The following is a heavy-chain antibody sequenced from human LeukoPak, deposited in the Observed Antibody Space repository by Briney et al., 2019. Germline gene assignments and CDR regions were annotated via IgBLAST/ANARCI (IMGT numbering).Heavy chain of an antibody. V-gene: IGHV4-4*07. Sequence: PSETLSLTCTVSGGSISTYYWSWIRQSAGKGLEWIGRIHTSGSTNYNPSLKSRVTMSVDTSKNQFSLKVSSVTAADTGVCYCARAPEFSSGWLLDCWGQGSLVTVSS. CDR1: GGSISTYY. CDR2: IHTSGST. D-gene: IGHD6-19*01. J-gene: IGHJ4*02. CDR3: ARAPEFSSGWLLDC.